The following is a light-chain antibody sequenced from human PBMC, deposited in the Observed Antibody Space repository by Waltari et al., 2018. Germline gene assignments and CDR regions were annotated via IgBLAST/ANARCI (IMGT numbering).Light chain of an antibody. V-gene: IGKV3-15*01. J-gene: IGKJ5*01. CDR2: DAS. Sequence: EIVMTQSPATLSVSPGERVTLSCRASQTIDISLAWYQQKPGQAPRLLIYDASNRAPCIPTRVSGRGSGTEFTLTISSLQSEDFAVYYCQQYKNWPLTFGQGTRPEIK. CDR1: QTIDIS. CDR3: QQYKNWPLT.